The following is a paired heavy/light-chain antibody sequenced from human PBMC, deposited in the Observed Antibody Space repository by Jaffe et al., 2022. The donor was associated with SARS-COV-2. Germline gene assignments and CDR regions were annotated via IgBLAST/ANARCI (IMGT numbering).Light chain of an antibody. CDR2: GAS. J-gene: IGKJ1*01. CDR3: QQYNNWRT. CDR1: QNVSTN. V-gene: IGKV3-15*01. Sequence: EIVMTQSPATLAVSPGERATLSCRASQNVSTNLAWYQQKPGQAPRLIIYGASTRATGIPARFSGSGSGTEFTLTISSLQSEDFAVYYCQQYNNWRTFGQGTRVEIK.
Heavy chain of an antibody. CDR1: GYTFTSFD. Sequence: QVQLVQSGAEVKKPGASVKVSCKASGYTFTSFDIIWVRQATGQGLEWMGWMNPNSDTTGYAQKFQGRVTMSRNTSISTAYMELYNLRSEDTAVYFCARGRFAGAADPWGQGTLVAVSS. D-gene: IGHD3-16*01. V-gene: IGHV1-8*01. CDR2: MNPNSDTT. J-gene: IGHJ5*02. CDR3: ARGRFAGAADP.